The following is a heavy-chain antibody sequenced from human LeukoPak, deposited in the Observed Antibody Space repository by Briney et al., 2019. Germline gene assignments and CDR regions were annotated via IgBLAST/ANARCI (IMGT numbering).Heavy chain of an antibody. J-gene: IGHJ3*02. CDR2: IRSSSSYI. D-gene: IGHD5-18*01. CDR1: GFTFSSYS. V-gene: IGHV3-21*01. CDR3: ARLDWSSGYSYGYDAFDI. Sequence: PGGSLRLSCAASGFTFSSYSMNWVRQAPGKGLEWVSSIRSSSSYIYYADSVKGRFTTSRDNAKNSLYLQMNSLRAEDTAVYYCARLDWSSGYSYGYDAFDIWGQGTMVTVSS.